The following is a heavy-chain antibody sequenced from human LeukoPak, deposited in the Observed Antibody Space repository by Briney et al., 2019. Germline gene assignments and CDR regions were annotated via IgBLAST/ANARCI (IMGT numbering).Heavy chain of an antibody. CDR2: ISYDGNNK. V-gene: IGHV3-30*01. CDR3: ARDERAYGGNPSSYYFYYYMDV. J-gene: IGHJ6*03. D-gene: IGHD4-23*01. Sequence: PGRSLRLSCAASGFTFSSYAIHWVRQAPGEGLEWVALISYDGNNKWYADSVKGRFTIPRDNSESTLYLQMNSLRAEDTAVYFCARDERAYGGNPSSYYFYYYMDVWGKGTTVTVSS. CDR1: GFTFSSYA.